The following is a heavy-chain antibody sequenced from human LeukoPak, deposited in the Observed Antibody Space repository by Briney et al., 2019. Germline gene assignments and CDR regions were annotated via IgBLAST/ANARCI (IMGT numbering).Heavy chain of an antibody. CDR1: GFIFSGYD. D-gene: IGHD7-27*01. V-gene: IGHV3-30*02. J-gene: IGHJ4*02. CDR2: IGKGGSEK. CDR3: TRDQSWAWDY. Sequence: GGSLRLSCVASGFIFSGYDLHWVRQAPDKGLEWVAYIGKGGSEKYYADSVKGRFVISRDTSKNTMYLQLNSLRAEDTATYYCTRDQSWAWDYWGQGTQVTVSS.